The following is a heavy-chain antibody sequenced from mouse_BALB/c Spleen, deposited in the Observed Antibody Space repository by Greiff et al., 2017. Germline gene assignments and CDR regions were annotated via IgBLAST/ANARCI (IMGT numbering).Heavy chain of an antibody. CDR3: ARDGDWFAY. CDR2: INSNGGST. Sequence: EVKLMESGGGLVKPGGSLKLSCAASGFTFSSYGMSWVRQTPDKRLELVATINSNGGSTYYPDSVKGRFTISRDNAKNTLYLQMSSLKSEDTAMYYCARDGDWFAYWGQGTLVTVSA. V-gene: IGHV5-6-3*01. J-gene: IGHJ3*01. CDR1: GFTFSSYG.